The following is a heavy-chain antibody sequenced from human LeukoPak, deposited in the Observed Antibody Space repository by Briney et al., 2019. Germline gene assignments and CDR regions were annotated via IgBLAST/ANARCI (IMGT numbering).Heavy chain of an antibody. CDR3: AREYDYGSQYYYGMDV. D-gene: IGHD4-17*01. J-gene: IGHJ6*02. CDR1: GFTFSSYA. CDR2: INRDGSST. V-gene: IGHV3-74*01. Sequence: GGSLRLSCAASGFTFSSYAMSWVRQAPGKGLVWVSRINRDGSSTGYADSVKGRFSISRDTAKNTLYLQMNSLRAEDTAVYYCAREYDYGSQYYYGMDVWGQGTTVTVSS.